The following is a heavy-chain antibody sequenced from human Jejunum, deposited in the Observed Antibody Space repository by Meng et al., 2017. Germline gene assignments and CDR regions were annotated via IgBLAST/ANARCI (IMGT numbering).Heavy chain of an antibody. CDR2: INQDETEK. CDR1: GFIFSDYW. Sequence: SLISSCVASGFIFSDYWMTLVRQSPGKERELVANINQDETEKSSVDSVKGRFIISRNTAKNSFYLQMNTLSAEDTGLYFCAKDPGYGSFDIWGQGTMVTVSS. V-gene: IGHV3-7*01. CDR3: AKDPGYGSFDI. D-gene: IGHD5-18*01. J-gene: IGHJ3*02.